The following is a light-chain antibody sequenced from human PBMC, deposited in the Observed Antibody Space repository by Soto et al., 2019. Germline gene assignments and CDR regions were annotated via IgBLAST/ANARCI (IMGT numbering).Light chain of an antibody. CDR1: QSVRGN. CDR3: QQYNNWPFIT. J-gene: IGKJ5*01. Sequence: EIVMTQSPATLSVSPGERATLSFRASQSVRGNLAWYQQEPGQSPRLLIYGASSRATGIPARFSGSGSGTEFTLTISSLQSEDFAVYYCQQYNNWPFITFGQGTRLEIK. V-gene: IGKV3-15*01. CDR2: GAS.